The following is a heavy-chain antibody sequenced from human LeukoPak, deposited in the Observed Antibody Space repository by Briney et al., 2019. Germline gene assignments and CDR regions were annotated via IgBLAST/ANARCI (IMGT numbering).Heavy chain of an antibody. CDR3: ARVGYDFWSGYYYYYYMDV. Sequence: PSETLSLTCTVSGGSISSYYWSWIRQPPGKGLEWIGYIYYSGSTNYNPSLKSRVTISVDTSKNQFSLKLSSVTAADTAVYHCARVGYDFWSGYYYYYYMDVWGKGTTVTVSS. D-gene: IGHD3-3*01. CDR1: GGSISSYY. CDR2: IYYSGST. J-gene: IGHJ6*03. V-gene: IGHV4-59*01.